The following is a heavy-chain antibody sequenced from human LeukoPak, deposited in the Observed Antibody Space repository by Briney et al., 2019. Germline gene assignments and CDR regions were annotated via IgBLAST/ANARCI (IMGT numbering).Heavy chain of an antibody. CDR3: ARGSSDYVYYYYYYMDV. D-gene: IGHD4-17*01. CDR1: GYTFTSYD. Sequence: ASVKVSCKASGYTFTSYDINWVRQATGQGLEWMGWMNSNSGNTGYAQKFQGRVTMTRNTSISTAYMELSSLRSEDTAVYYCARGSSDYVYYYYYYMDVWGKGTTVTVSS. CDR2: MNSNSGNT. V-gene: IGHV1-8*01. J-gene: IGHJ6*03.